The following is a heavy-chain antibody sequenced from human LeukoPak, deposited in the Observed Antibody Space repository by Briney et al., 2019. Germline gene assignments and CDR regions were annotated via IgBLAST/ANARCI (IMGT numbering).Heavy chain of an antibody. CDR1: GYTFTGYY. J-gene: IGHJ4*02. V-gene: IGHV1-2*02. Sequence: ASVKVSCKASGYTFTGYYMHWVRQAPGQGLEWMGWINPNSGGTNYAQKFQGRVTMTRDTSISTAYMELSRLRSDDTAVYYCARVEYSYGPNDYWGQGTLVTVPS. D-gene: IGHD5-18*01. CDR2: INPNSGGT. CDR3: ARVEYSYGPNDY.